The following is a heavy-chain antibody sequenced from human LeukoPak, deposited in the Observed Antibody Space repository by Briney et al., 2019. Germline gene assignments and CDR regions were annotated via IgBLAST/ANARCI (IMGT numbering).Heavy chain of an antibody. Sequence: GGSLRLSCAASGFTFDDYGMHWVRQAPGKGLEWVSAISGSGGSTYYADSVKGRFTISRDNSKNTLYLQMNSLRAEDTAVYYCAKVRIVGPTVGAFDIWGQGTMVTVSS. D-gene: IGHD1-26*01. V-gene: IGHV3-23*01. CDR2: ISGSGGST. J-gene: IGHJ3*02. CDR1: GFTFDDYG. CDR3: AKVRIVGPTVGAFDI.